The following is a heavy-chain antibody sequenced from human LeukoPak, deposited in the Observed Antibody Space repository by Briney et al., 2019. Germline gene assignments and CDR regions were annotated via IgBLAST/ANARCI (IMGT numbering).Heavy chain of an antibody. V-gene: IGHV3-74*01. Sequence: PGGSLRLSCAASGFTFSSYCMSWVRQAPGKGLVWVSRINGDGSSTSNADAVKGRFTISRDNAKNTLFLQMNSLRAEDTAVYYRARESSWAPDYWGQGTLVTVSS. CDR3: ARESSWAPDY. CDR2: INGDGSST. J-gene: IGHJ4*02. D-gene: IGHD1-26*01. CDR1: GFTFSSYC.